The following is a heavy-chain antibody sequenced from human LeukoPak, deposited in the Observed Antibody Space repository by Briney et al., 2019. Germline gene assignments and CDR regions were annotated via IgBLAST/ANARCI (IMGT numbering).Heavy chain of an antibody. CDR2: SSTYSGNT. CDR1: GYTFTSYG. D-gene: IGHD2-15*01. J-gene: IGHJ5*02. CDR3: ARGVGGAAVLPATLSWFDP. Sequence: ASVKVSCKASGYTFTSYGINWVRQAPGQGLEWMGWSSTYSGNTNYAQKLQGRVTMTTDTSTSTAYMELRSLRSDDTAVYYCARGVGGAAVLPATLSWFDPWGQGTPVTVSS. V-gene: IGHV1-18*01.